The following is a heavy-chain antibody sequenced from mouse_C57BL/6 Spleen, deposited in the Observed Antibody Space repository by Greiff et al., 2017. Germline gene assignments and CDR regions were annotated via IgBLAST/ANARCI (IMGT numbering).Heavy chain of an antibody. V-gene: IGHV1-7*01. CDR2: INPSSGYT. D-gene: IGHD1-1*01. CDR3: APYGSSYGDY. CDR1: GYTFTSYW. J-gene: IGHJ4*01. Sequence: QVQLQQSGAELAKPGASVKLSCKASGYTFTSYWMHWVKQRPGQGLEWIGYINPSSGYTKYNQKFKDKATLTADKSSCTAYMQLSSLTYEDSAVYYCAPYGSSYGDYWGQGTSVTVSS.